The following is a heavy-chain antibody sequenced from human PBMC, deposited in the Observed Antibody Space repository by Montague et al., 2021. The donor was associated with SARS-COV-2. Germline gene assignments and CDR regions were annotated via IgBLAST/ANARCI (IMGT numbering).Heavy chain of an antibody. CDR3: ARVGRQQLVRLSGMDV. CDR2: IYYSAST. Sequence: SETLSLTCTVSGGSISSSSYYWGWIRQPPGKGLEWVGSIYYSASTYSNPSLKSRVTISVDTSKNQFSLKLSSVTAADTAVYYCARVGRQQLVRLSGMDVWGQGTAVTVSS. CDR1: GGSISSSSYY. V-gene: IGHV4-39*07. J-gene: IGHJ6*02. D-gene: IGHD6-13*01.